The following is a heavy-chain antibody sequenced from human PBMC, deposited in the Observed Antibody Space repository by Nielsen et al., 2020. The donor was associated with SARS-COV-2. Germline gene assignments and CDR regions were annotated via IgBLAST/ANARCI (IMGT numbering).Heavy chain of an antibody. D-gene: IGHD4-17*01. J-gene: IGHJ3*02. CDR2: IHDSGNT. V-gene: IGHV4-59*01. Sequence: SETLSLTCTVSGGSMSHYYWSWIRQPPGKGLEWIGYIHDSGNTNYSPSLKSRVTISVDTSKTQFSLKLSSVTAADTAVYYCARDYYGDYLDAFDIWGQGTLVTVSS. CDR3: ARDYYGDYLDAFDI. CDR1: GGSMSHYY.